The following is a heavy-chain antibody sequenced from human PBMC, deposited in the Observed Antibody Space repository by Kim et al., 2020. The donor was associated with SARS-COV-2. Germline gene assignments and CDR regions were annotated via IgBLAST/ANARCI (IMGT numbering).Heavy chain of an antibody. V-gene: IGHV4-59*01. CDR2: IYYSGST. J-gene: IGHJ3*02. Sequence: SETLSLTCTVSGGSISSYYWSWIRQPPGKGLEWIGYIYYSGSTNYNPSLKSRVTISVDTSKNQFSLKLSSVTAADTAVYYCARMTTVVTGDAFDIWGQGTMVTVSS. CDR1: GGSISSYY. D-gene: IGHD4-17*01. CDR3: ARMTTVVTGDAFDI.